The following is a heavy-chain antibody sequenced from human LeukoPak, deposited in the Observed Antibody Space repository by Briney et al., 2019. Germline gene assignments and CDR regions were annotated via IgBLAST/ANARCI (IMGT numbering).Heavy chain of an antibody. CDR2: IIPIFGTA. V-gene: IGHV1-69*05. J-gene: IGHJ5*02. CDR1: GYTFTSYA. Sequence: GASVKVSCKASGYTFTSYAISWVRQAPGQGLEWMGGIIPIFGTANYAQKFQGRVTITTDESTSTAYMELSSLRSEDTAVYYCARETPPSSLFDPWGQGTLVTVSS. D-gene: IGHD6-13*01. CDR3: ARETPPSSLFDP.